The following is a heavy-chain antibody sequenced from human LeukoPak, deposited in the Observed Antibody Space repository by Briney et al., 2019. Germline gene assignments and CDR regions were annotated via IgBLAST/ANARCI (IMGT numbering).Heavy chain of an antibody. D-gene: IGHD2-2*01. CDR2: IYYSGST. CDR1: GGSMNSYY. Sequence: PSETLSLTCTVSGGSMNSYYWGWIRQPPGKGLEWIGYIYYSGSTNYNPSLKSRVTISVDTSKNQFSLKMNSVTAADTAVYYCARHQFQLLVNDDAFDMWGQGTMVTVSS. J-gene: IGHJ3*02. CDR3: ARHQFQLLVNDDAFDM. V-gene: IGHV4-59*08.